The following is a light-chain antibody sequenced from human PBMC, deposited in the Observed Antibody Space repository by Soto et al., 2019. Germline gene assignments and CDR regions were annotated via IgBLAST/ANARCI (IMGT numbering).Light chain of an antibody. CDR2: GAS. CDR1: QSVSSN. V-gene: IGKV3-15*01. CDR3: QQYYNWPPYT. J-gene: IGKJ2*01. Sequence: EIVMTQSPATLSVSPGARATLSCRASQSVSSNLAWYQQKPGQAPRLLFYGASTRATGIPARFSGSGSGTEFTLTISSLQSEDFSVNYCQQYYNWPPYTFGQGTKLQIK.